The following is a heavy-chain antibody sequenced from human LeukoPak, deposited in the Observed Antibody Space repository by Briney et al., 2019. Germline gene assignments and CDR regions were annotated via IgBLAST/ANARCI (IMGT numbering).Heavy chain of an antibody. CDR3: ARHGCGGDCYSGDFDY. V-gene: IGHV4-59*08. CDR2: IYYSGST. CDR1: GGSISSYY. J-gene: IGHJ4*02. D-gene: IGHD2-21*02. Sequence: SETLSLTCTVSGGSISSYYWSWIRQPPGKGLEWIGYIYYSGSTNYNPSLKSRGTISVDTSKNQFSLKLSSVTAADTAVYYCARHGCGGDCYSGDFDYWGQGTLVTVSS.